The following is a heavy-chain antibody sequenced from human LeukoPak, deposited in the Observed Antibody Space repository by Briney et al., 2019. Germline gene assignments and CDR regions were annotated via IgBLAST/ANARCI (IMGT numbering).Heavy chain of an antibody. Sequence: GASVKVSRKASGYTFTGYYMHWVRRAPGQGLEWMGRINPNSGGTNYAQKFQGRVTMTRETSISTAYMELSRLRSDDTAVYYCAREYDYYDSSGYPRRDAFDIWGQGTMVTVSS. V-gene: IGHV1-2*06. CDR3: AREYDYYDSSGYPRRDAFDI. CDR1: GYTFTGYY. D-gene: IGHD3-22*01. CDR2: INPNSGGT. J-gene: IGHJ3*02.